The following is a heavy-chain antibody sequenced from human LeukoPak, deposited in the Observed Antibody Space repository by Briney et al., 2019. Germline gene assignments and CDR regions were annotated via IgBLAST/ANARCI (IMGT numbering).Heavy chain of an antibody. CDR3: VREDAHTYYFDF. CDR1: GYTFTSYH. Sequence: ASVQVSCKTSGYTFTSYHMHWVRQAPGQGLEWVAIIKSTGDTTVYAQKFQGRVTVTRDTSTSTVYMDLSSLSSEDTAVYYCVREDAHTYYFDFWGPGTLVTLPS. CDR2: IKSTGDTT. J-gene: IGHJ4*02. D-gene: IGHD2-2*01. V-gene: IGHV1-46*01.